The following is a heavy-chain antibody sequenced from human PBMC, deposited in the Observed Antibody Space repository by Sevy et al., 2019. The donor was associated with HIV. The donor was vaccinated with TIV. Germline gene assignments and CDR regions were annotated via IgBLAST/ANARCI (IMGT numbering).Heavy chain of an antibody. Sequence: ASVKVSCKASGYTFTSYGISWVRQAPGQGLEWMGWISAYNGNTNYAQKLQGRVTMTTDTSPSTAYMELRSLRSDDTAVYYCARDLDGSGSYRLGYWGQGTLVTVSS. J-gene: IGHJ4*02. D-gene: IGHD3-10*01. CDR2: ISAYNGNT. CDR1: GYTFTSYG. CDR3: ARDLDGSGSYRLGY. V-gene: IGHV1-18*01.